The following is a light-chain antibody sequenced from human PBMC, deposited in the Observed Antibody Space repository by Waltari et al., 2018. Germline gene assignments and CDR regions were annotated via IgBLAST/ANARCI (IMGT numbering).Light chain of an antibody. CDR3: QQYNSYPST. Sequence: DIQMTQSPSTLSASVGDRITITCRASQSISVWLAWYQQKPGKAPNFLIYKASSLQSGVPSRFSGSGSGTEFTLTISSLQPDDFATYYCQQYNSYPSTFGQGTKLEIK. CDR1: QSISVW. CDR2: KAS. J-gene: IGKJ2*01. V-gene: IGKV1-5*03.